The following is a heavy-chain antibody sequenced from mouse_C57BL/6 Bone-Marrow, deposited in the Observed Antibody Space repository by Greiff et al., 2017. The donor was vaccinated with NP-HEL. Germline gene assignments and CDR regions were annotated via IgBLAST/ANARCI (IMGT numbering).Heavy chain of an antibody. CDR2: INPSTGGT. D-gene: IGHD2-4*01. CDR1: GYSFTGYY. V-gene: IGHV1-42*01. J-gene: IGHJ2*01. Sequence: VHVKQSGPELVKPGASVKISCKASGYSFTGYYMNWVKQSPEKSLEWIGEINPSTGGTTYNQKFKAKATLTVDKSSSTAYMQLKSLTSEDSAVYYCARKGYDYDEGYWGQGTTLTVSS. CDR3: ARKGYDYDEGY.